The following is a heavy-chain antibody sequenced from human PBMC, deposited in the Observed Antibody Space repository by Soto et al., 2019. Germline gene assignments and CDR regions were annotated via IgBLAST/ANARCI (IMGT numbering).Heavy chain of an antibody. CDR3: ARDRERDIVVVPAAIGLLGSGYMDV. Sequence: GGSLRLSCAASGFTFSSYWMHWVRQAPGKGLVWVSRINSDGSSTSYADSVKGRFTISRDNAKNTLYLQMNSLRAEDTAVYYCARDRERDIVVVPAAIGLLGSGYMDVWGKGTTVTVSS. J-gene: IGHJ6*03. D-gene: IGHD2-2*01. CDR1: GFTFSSYW. V-gene: IGHV3-74*01. CDR2: INSDGSST.